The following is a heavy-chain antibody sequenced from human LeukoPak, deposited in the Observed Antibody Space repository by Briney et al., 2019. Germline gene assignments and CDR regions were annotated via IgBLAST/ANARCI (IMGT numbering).Heavy chain of an antibody. CDR1: GYTFTSYG. CDR2: ISAYNGNT. V-gene: IGHV1-18*01. D-gene: IGHD3-3*01. CDR3: ARRFLEDSEDDY. J-gene: IGHJ4*02. Sequence: ASVKVSCKASGYTFTSYGISWVRQAPGQGLEWMGWISAYNGNTNYAQKLQGRVTMTTDTSTSTAYMELRSLRSDNTAVYYCARRFLEDSEDDYWGQGTLVTVSS.